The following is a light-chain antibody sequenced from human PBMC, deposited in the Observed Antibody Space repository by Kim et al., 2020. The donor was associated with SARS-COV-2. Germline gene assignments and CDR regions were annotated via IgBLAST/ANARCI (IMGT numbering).Light chain of an antibody. Sequence: SYELTQPPSVSVSPGQTASITCSGDKLGDKYTCWYQQKPGQSPVLVIYRDSRRPSGFPERFSGSNSGNTATLTISGTQAMDEADYYCQTWDSSGVFGGGTQLTVL. CDR3: QTWDSSGV. CDR2: RDS. V-gene: IGLV3-1*01. CDR1: KLGDKY. J-gene: IGLJ2*01.